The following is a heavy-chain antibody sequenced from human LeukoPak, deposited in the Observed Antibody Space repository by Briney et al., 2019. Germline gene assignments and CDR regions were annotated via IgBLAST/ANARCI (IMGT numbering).Heavy chain of an antibody. J-gene: IGHJ3*02. CDR2: IYHSGST. CDR1: GDSLISNKYY. D-gene: IGHD3-22*01. V-gene: IGHV4-39*02. CDR3: ARLGLGGSGYYPQAAFDI. Sequence: SETLSLTCTVSGDSLISNKYYWGRIRQPPGKGLEWIGNIYHSGSTYYNPSLKSRVTISVDTSKNHFSLKLSSVTAADTAVYFCARLGLGGSGYYPQAAFDIWGQGTMVTVSS.